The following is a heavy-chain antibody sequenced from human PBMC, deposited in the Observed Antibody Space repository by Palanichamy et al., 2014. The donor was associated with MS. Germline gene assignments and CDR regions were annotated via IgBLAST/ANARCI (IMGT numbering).Heavy chain of an antibody. J-gene: IGHJ4*02. D-gene: IGHD2-2*03. CDR2: SNPSGGST. CDR3: ARRRPAVGYCSSTSCLYFFDY. V-gene: IGHV1-46*01. Sequence: QVQMVQSGAEVKKPGASVKVSCKTSGYTFTGYSIHWMRQAPGQGLEWMGISNPSGGSTNYAQKFQDRVTMTRDTSTSTVYMELSSLRSEDTAVYFCARRRPAVGYCSSTSCLYFFDYWGQGTLVTVSS. CDR1: GYTFTGYS.